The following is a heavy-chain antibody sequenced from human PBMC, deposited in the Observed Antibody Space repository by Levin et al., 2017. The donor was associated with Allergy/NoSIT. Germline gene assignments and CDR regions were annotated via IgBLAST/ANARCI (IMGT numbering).Heavy chain of an antibody. CDR3: AKGSYYDILTGYYHTDY. Sequence: GGSLRLSCAASGFTFSSYAMSWVRQAPGKGLEWVSAISCSGGSTYYADSVKGRFTISRDNSKNPLYLQMNSLRAEDTAVYYCAKGSYYDILTGYYHTDYWRQGTLVTVSS. J-gene: IGHJ4*02. V-gene: IGHV3-23*01. CDR2: ISCSGGST. D-gene: IGHD3-9*01. CDR1: GFTFSSYA.